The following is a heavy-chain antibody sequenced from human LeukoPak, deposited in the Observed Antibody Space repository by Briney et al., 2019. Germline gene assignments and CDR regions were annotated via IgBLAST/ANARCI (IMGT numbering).Heavy chain of an antibody. Sequence: AAVKVTCQASGFTFINYYMHWVRQAPGQGLEWLGLINLSGGSTHYPQKFQDRVTMTRDTSTSTVYMELSRLRSEDTSVYYCARDLDYGEKSEDYWSQGTLVTVSS. D-gene: IGHD4/OR15-4a*01. J-gene: IGHJ4*02. CDR2: INLSGGST. CDR3: ARDLDYGEKSEDY. CDR1: GFTFINYY. V-gene: IGHV1-46*01.